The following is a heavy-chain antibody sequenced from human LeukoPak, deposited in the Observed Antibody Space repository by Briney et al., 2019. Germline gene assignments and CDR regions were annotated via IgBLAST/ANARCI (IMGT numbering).Heavy chain of an antibody. V-gene: IGHV3-7*03. CDR3: ARDSGWFRFDY. CDR2: IKGDGSQK. D-gene: IGHD6-19*01. Sequence: GGSLRLSCAASGFTFSNYWMAWVRQAPGKGLEWVANIKGDGSQKYYVDSVKGRFTISRDNAKNSLFLQTNSLRVDDTAVYYCARDSGWFRFDYWGQGTLVTVSS. CDR1: GFTFSNYW. J-gene: IGHJ4*02.